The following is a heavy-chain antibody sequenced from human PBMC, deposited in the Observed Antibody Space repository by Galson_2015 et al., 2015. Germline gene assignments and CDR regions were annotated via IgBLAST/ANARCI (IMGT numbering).Heavy chain of an antibody. V-gene: IGHV5-51*01. J-gene: IGHJ4*02. D-gene: IGHD2-15*01. Sequence: QSGAEVKKPGESLTISCRASGYNFAVYWIGWVRQMPGQGLEWMGIIYPGDSNTIYSPSFQGQVIISADKSINTAYLQWSSLEASDTATYYCARLTCSAGACPPNYWGQGTLVTVSS. CDR3: ARLTCSAGACPPNY. CDR2: IYPGDSNT. CDR1: GYNFAVYW.